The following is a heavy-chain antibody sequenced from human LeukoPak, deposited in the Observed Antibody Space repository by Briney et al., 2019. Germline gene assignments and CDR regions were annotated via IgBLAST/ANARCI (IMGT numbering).Heavy chain of an antibody. Sequence: SETLSLTCTVSGGSISSYYWSWIRQPPGKGLEWIGYIYYSGSTNYNPSLKSRVTISVDTSKNQFSLKLSSVTAADTAVYYCVGGSSYYFDYWGQGTLVTVSS. V-gene: IGHV4-59*12. CDR2: IYYSGST. D-gene: IGHD1-26*01. J-gene: IGHJ4*02. CDR1: GGSISSYY. CDR3: VGGSSYYFDY.